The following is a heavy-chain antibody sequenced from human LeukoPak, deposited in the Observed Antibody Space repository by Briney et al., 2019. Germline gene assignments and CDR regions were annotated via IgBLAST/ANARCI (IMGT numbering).Heavy chain of an antibody. CDR1: GFTFSSYE. CDR3: AREGSSGAIFDI. J-gene: IGHJ3*02. V-gene: IGHV3-48*03. CDR2: ISSSGSTI. D-gene: IGHD3-22*01. Sequence: GGSLRLSCAASGFTFSSYEMNWVRQAPGKGLEWVSYISSSGSTIYYADSVKGRFTISRDNAKNSLYLQMNSLRAEDTAVYYCAREGSSGAIFDIWGQGTMVTVSS.